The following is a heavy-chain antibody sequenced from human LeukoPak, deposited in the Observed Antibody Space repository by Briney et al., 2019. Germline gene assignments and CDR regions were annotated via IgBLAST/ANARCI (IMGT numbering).Heavy chain of an antibody. J-gene: IGHJ5*02. Sequence: GESLKISCKGSGYSFTSYWIGWVRQMPGKGLGWMGIIYPGDSDTRYSPSFQGQVTISADKSISTAYLQWSSLKASDTAMYYCARHVSTREYINWFDPWGQGTLVTVSS. V-gene: IGHV5-51*01. CDR2: IYPGDSDT. CDR1: GYSFTSYW. D-gene: IGHD6-6*01. CDR3: ARHVSTREYINWFDP.